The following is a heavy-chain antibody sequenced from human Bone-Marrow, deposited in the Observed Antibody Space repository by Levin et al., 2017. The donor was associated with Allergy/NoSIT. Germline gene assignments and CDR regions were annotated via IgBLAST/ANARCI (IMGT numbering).Heavy chain of an antibody. V-gene: IGHV1-2*02. D-gene: IGHD2-15*01. CDR2: INPNSGGT. CDR1: GYTFTGYY. Sequence: GESLKISCKTSGYTFTGYYIHWVRQAPGQGLEWMGWINPNSGGTNYAAKFQGRVTLTRDTSISTAYMELSRLRSDDTAVFYCARGGSRLSDWGQGTLVTVSS. CDR3: ARGGSRLSD. J-gene: IGHJ4*02.